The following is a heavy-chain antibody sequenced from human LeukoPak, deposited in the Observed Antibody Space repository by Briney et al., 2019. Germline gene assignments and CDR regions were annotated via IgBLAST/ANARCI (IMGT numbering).Heavy chain of an antibody. CDR2: ISSSSSYI. CDR3: ARPDSSGWYANDAFDI. J-gene: IGHJ3*02. CDR1: GFTFSSYW. V-gene: IGHV3-21*01. D-gene: IGHD6-19*01. Sequence: GGSLRLSCAASGFTFSSYWMNWVRQAPGKGLEWVSSISSSSSYIYYADSVKGRFTISRDNAKNSLYLQMNSLRAEDTAVYYCARPDSSGWYANDAFDIWGQGTMVTVSS.